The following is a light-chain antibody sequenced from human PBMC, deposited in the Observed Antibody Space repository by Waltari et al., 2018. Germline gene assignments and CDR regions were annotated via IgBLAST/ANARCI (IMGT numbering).Light chain of an antibody. CDR2: KIS. V-gene: IGKV2-30*02. CDR3: MQGTHWPYT. Sequence: DVVMTQSPLSLAVTPGEPASISCRSSQSLVHRDGNIYLNWFQQRPGQSPRGLIYKISDRDSGGPDRVSGSGSGTDCTLKSSRVEAEDVGVYYCMQGTHWPYTFGQGTKLEIK. J-gene: IGKJ2*01. CDR1: QSLVHRDGNIY.